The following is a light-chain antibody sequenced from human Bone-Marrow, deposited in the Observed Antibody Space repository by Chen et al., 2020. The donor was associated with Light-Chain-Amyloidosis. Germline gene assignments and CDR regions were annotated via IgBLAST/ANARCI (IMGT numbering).Light chain of an antibody. J-gene: IGKJ4*01. Sequence: EIVLTQSPGTLSLSPGEGANLSCRASQTISSNYLTWYQQKFGQATRSLIYGSSSRATGLPDRFTGSGSVTDFTLTINRREPEDFAMYYCQQYGTSPLTFGGGTKVEIK. CDR2: GSS. V-gene: IGKV3-20*01. CDR1: QTISSNY. CDR3: QQYGTSPLT.